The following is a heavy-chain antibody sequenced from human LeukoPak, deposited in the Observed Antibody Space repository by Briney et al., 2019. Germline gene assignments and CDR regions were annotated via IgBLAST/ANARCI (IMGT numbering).Heavy chain of an antibody. CDR3: ARAPGDCSGGSCSPLYYYYYGMDV. CDR1: GFTFSSYA. V-gene: IGHV3-30-3*01. D-gene: IGHD2-15*01. Sequence: PGRSLRLSCAASGFTFSSYAMHWVRQAPGKGLEWVAVISYDGSNKYYADSVKGRFTVSRDNPKNTLYLQMNSLRAEDTAVYYCARAPGDCSGGSCSPLYYYYYGMDVWGQGTTVTVSS. CDR2: ISYDGSNK. J-gene: IGHJ6*02.